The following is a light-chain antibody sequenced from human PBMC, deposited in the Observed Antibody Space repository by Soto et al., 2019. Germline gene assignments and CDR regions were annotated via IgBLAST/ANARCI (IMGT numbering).Light chain of an antibody. CDR1: SSDVGAYNY. J-gene: IGLJ2*01. CDR3: SSYAGSSNKV. Sequence: QPVLTQPPSASGSPGQSVTISCTGTSSDVGAYNYVSWYQQRPGKAPKLIIYEVSKRPSGVPDRFSASKSDNTASLTVSGLQAEDEADYYCSSYAGSSNKVFGGGTKLTVL. V-gene: IGLV2-8*01. CDR2: EVS.